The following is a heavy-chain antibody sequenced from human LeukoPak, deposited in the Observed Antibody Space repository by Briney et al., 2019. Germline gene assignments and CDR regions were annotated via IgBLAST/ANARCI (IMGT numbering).Heavy chain of an antibody. D-gene: IGHD3-22*01. CDR2: IKSKTNGGTT. V-gene: IGHV3-15*01. Sequence: GALRLSCAASGFTFTNAWMSWVRQAPGKGLEWVGRIKSKTNGGTTDYVAPVKGRFTISRDDSKNTLYLQMNSLKTEDTAVYYCTIDRQMSAFYYDSSGYYYPPYAFDIWGQGTMVTVSS. CDR1: GFTFTNAW. CDR3: TIDRQMSAFYYDSSGYYYPPYAFDI. J-gene: IGHJ3*02.